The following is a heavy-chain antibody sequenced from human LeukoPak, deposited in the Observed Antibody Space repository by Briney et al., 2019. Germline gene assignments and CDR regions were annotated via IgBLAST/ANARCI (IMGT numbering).Heavy chain of an antibody. CDR2: IGTAGDT. CDR3: ARVGVYYGSGSYYDY. V-gene: IGHV3-13*01. Sequence: GGSLRLSCSASGFTFSSYDMHWVRQATGKGLEWVSAIGTAGDTYYPGSVKGRFTISRENAKNSLYLQMNSLRAGDTAVYYCARVGVYYGSGSYYDYWGQGTLVTVSS. J-gene: IGHJ4*02. CDR1: GFTFSSYD. D-gene: IGHD3-10*01.